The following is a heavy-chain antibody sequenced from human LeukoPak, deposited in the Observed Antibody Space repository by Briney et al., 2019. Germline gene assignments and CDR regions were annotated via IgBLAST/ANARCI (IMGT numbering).Heavy chain of an antibody. D-gene: IGHD5-12*01. V-gene: IGHV5-51*01. J-gene: IGHJ4*02. CDR1: GYSFTSYW. CDR3: ARQGTIVAGTLGTTFDY. CDR2: TYPGDSDT. Sequence: GESLKISCKGSGYSFTSYWIGWVRQMPGKGLEWMGITYPGDSDTKYSPSFQGQVTISADKSINTAYLQWSSLRASDTAMYYCARQGTIVAGTLGTTFDYWGQGTLLTVSS.